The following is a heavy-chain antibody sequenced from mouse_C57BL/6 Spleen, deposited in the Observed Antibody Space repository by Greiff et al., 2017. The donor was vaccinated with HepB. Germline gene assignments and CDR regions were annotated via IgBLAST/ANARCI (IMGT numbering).Heavy chain of an antibody. CDR1: GFTFSDFY. CDR3: ARDEGYYSNYVWFAY. V-gene: IGHV7-1*01. CDR2: SRNKANDYTT. Sequence: DVMLVESGGGLVQSGRSLRLSCATSGFTFSDFYMEWVRQAPGKGLEWIAASRNKANDYTTEYSASVKGRFIVSRDTSQSILYLQMNALRAEDTAIYYCARDEGYYSNYVWFAYWGQGTLVTVSA. J-gene: IGHJ3*01. D-gene: IGHD2-5*01.